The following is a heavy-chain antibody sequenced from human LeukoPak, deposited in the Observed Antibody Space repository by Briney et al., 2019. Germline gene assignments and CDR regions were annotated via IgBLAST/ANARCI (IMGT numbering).Heavy chain of an antibody. J-gene: IGHJ4*02. D-gene: IGHD6-19*01. CDR1: GGSISSYY. Sequence: PSETLSLTCTVSGGSISSYYWSWIRQPPGKGLEWIGYIYYSGSTNYNPSLKSRVTISVATSKNQFPLKLSSVTAADTAVYYCARDAGSGWYYFDYWGPGTLVTASS. CDR3: ARDAGSGWYYFDY. V-gene: IGHV4-59*01. CDR2: IYYSGST.